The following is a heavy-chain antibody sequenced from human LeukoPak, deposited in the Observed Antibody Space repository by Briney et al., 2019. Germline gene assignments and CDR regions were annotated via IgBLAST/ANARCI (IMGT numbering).Heavy chain of an antibody. D-gene: IGHD3-10*01. Sequence: SETLSLTCTVSGGSISSYYWSWIRQPPGKGLEWIGYIYYSGSTNYNPSLKSRVTISVDTSKNQFSLKLSSVTAADTAVYYCARVDGSGSYYYYYMYVWGKGTTVTVSS. J-gene: IGHJ6*03. CDR3: ARVDGSGSYYYYYMYV. V-gene: IGHV4-59*01. CDR1: GGSISSYY. CDR2: IYYSGST.